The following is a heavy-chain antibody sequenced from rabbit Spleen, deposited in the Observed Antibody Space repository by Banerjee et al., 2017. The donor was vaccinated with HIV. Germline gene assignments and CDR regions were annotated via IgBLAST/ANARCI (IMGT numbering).Heavy chain of an antibody. CDR2: IYAGSSSGFT. Sequence: QEQLVESGGGLVKPGGTLTLTCKASGIDFSSYFYMCWVRQAPGKGLEWIACIYAGSSSGFTYSATWAKGRFTISKTSSTTVTLQMTSLTVADTATYFCARDTGSSFSSYGMDLWGPGTLVTVS. CDR3: ARDTGSSFSSYGMDL. D-gene: IGHD8-1*01. CDR1: GIDFSSYFY. V-gene: IGHV1S45*01. J-gene: IGHJ6*01.